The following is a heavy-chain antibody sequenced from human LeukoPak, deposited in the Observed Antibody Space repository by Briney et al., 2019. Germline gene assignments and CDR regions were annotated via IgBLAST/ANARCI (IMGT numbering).Heavy chain of an antibody. Sequence: LSCAASKFSFDNYAIHWVRQAPGKGLEWVSGISWSGASIGYADSVKGRFTISRDNAKNSVYLQMHSLRVEDTAVYYCARDLTSAYWTPGGYYYYMDVWGKGTTVTVSS. CDR2: ISWSGASI. CDR1: KFSFDNYA. J-gene: IGHJ6*03. V-gene: IGHV3-9*01. CDR3: ARDLTSAYWTPGGYYYYMDV. D-gene: IGHD3-16*01.